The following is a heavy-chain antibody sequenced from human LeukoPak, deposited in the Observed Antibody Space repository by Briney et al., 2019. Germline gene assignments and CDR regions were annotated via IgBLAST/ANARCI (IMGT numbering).Heavy chain of an antibody. CDR3: AKGGVPVVSPAVN. CDR1: GFTFNGYS. J-gene: IGHJ4*02. CDR2: ISSSSTTI. V-gene: IGHV3-48*01. Sequence: PGGSLRLSCAASGFTFNGYSMIWVRQAPGKGLEWVSYISSSSTTIYYADSVKGRFTISRDNSKNTLYLQMNSLRAEDTAVYYCAKGGVPVVSPAVNWGQGTLVTVSS. D-gene: IGHD2-2*01.